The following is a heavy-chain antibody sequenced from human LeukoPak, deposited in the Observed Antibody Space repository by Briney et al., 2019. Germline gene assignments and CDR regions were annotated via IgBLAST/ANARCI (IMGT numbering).Heavy chain of an antibody. CDR2: IYPGDSDT. D-gene: IGHD3-10*01. J-gene: IGHJ1*01. V-gene: IGHV5-51*01. CDR1: GYSFTSYW. CDR3: ARGPLLWFGELSPGYFQH. Sequence: GESLKISCKGSGYSFTSYWIGWVRQMPGKGLEWMGIIYPGDSDTRYSPSFQGQVTISADKSISTAYLQWSSLKASDTAMYYCARGPLLWFGELSPGYFQHWGQGTLVTASS.